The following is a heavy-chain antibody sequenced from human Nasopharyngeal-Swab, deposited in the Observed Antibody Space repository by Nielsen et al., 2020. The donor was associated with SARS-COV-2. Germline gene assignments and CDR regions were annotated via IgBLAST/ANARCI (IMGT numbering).Heavy chain of an antibody. Sequence: GESLKISCKGSGYSFTSYWIGWVRQMPGKGLEWMGIIYPGDSDTRYSPSFQGQVTISADKSSSTAYLQWGSLKASDTAMYYCARQALGRDGYINPDYWGQGTLVTVSS. CDR1: GYSFTSYW. CDR2: IYPGDSDT. D-gene: IGHD5-24*01. CDR3: ARQALGRDGYINPDY. J-gene: IGHJ4*02. V-gene: IGHV5-51*01.